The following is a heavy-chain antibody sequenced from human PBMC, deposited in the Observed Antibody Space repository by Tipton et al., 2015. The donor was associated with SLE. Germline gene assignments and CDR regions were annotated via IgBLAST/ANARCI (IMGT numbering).Heavy chain of an antibody. CDR1: GFTFSTYW. CDR2: VNTDGSST. D-gene: IGHD3-10*01. V-gene: IGHV3-74*01. CDR3: ARREYYGSGSYPG. Sequence: SLRLSCAASGFTFSTYWMHWVRQAPGKGLVWVSRVNTDGSSTSYADSVKGRFTISRDNAKNSLYLQMNSLRAEDTAVYYCARREYYGSGSYPGWGQGTLVTVSS. J-gene: IGHJ4*02.